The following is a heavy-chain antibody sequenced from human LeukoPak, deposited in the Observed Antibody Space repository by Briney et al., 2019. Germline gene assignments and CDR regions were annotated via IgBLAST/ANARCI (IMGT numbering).Heavy chain of an antibody. J-gene: IGHJ5*02. CDR2: ISAYNGNT. D-gene: IGHD6-19*01. V-gene: IGHV1-18*01. Sequence: ASVKVSCKASGYTFTSYGISWVRQAPGQGREWMGWISAYNGNTNYAQKLQGRVTMTTDTSTSTAYMELRGLRPDDTAVYYCARVGVAGVDNWFDPWGQGTLVTVSS. CDR3: ARVGVAGVDNWFDP. CDR1: GYTFTSYG.